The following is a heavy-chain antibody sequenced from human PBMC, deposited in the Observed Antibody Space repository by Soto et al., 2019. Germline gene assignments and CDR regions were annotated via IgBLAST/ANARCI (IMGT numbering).Heavy chain of an antibody. D-gene: IGHD3-3*01. CDR3: ARGGGVGVAGSAAFDM. CDR1: GYPVTAYY. J-gene: IGHJ3*02. CDR2: INPAIGAA. V-gene: IGHV1-2*02. Sequence: QLHLVQSGAVVKKPGASVTVSCSASGYPVTAYYMHWVRQAPGRGLEWMGGINPAIGAAKYTQTFQGRVTMTRDTSTSTVFMELSGLTSEGTAVFYCARGGGVGVAGSAAFDMWGQGTLVTVSS.